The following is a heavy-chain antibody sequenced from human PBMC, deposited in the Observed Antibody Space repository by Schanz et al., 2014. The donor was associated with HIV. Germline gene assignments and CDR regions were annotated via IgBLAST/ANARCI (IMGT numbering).Heavy chain of an antibody. CDR1: GGTVSSNA. J-gene: IGHJ6*02. Sequence: QVQLVQSGAEVKKPGSSVKVSCKASGGTVSSNAISWVRQAPGQGLEWMGGIIPIFGTANYAQKLQGRVTITADKSTSTAYMELSSLRSEDTAVYYCARDNSGYYCPPTCYYYGMDVWGQGTTVTVSS. CDR2: IIPIFGTA. V-gene: IGHV1-69*06. CDR3: ARDNSGYYCPPTCYYYGMDV. D-gene: IGHD3-22*01.